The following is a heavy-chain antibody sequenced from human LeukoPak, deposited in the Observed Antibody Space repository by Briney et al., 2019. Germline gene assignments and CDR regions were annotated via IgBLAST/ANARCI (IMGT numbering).Heavy chain of an antibody. J-gene: IGHJ4*02. CDR2: IIPIFGTA. Sequence: ASVKVSCKASGGTFSSYAISWVRQAPGQGLEWMGGIIPIFGTANYAQKFQGRVTITADESTSTAYMELSSLRSEDTAVYYCARDGYSYGPQVDDYWGQGTLVTVSS. V-gene: IGHV1-69*13. CDR3: ARDGYSYGPQVDDY. D-gene: IGHD5-18*01. CDR1: GGTFSSYA.